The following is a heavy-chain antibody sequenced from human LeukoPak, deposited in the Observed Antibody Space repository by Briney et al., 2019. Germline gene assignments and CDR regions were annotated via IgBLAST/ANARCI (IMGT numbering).Heavy chain of an antibody. D-gene: IGHD3-22*01. Sequence: GGSLRLSCAASGFTLSSYAMHWVRQAPGKGLEWVAVISYDGSNKYYADSVKGRFTISRDNSKNTLYLQMNSLRAEDTAVYYCARDGDYYDSSGYYYGDSFDYWGQGTLVTVSS. CDR2: ISYDGSNK. CDR3: ARDGDYYDSSGYYYGDSFDY. V-gene: IGHV3-30-3*01. J-gene: IGHJ4*02. CDR1: GFTLSSYA.